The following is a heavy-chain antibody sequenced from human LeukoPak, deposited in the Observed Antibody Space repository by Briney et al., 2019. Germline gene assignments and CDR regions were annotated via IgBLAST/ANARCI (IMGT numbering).Heavy chain of an antibody. D-gene: IGHD3-22*01. V-gene: IGHV3-48*03. CDR3: ARGEDDSSGYAPYYYYGMDV. CDR1: GFTFSSYE. Sequence: GGSLRLSCAASGFTFSSYEMNWVRQAPGKGLEWGSYISSSGSTIYYADSVKGRFTISRDNAKNSLYLQMNSLRAEDTAVYYCARGEDDSSGYAPYYYYGMDVWGQGTTVTVSS. J-gene: IGHJ6*02. CDR2: ISSSGSTI.